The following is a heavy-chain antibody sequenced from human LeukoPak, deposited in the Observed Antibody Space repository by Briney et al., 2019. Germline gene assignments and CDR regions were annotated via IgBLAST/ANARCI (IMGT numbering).Heavy chain of an antibody. Sequence: GASVKISCPASGYTFTRYYMHWLRPAPGRGREGMGIINPCRDSTTRPQKFQGRVTMTRDSSTSTVYMELSSLSSEDTAVYYCARPTSIIPASNIYYYYYAMDLWGQGTTVTVSS. J-gene: IGHJ6*02. CDR2: INPCRDST. CDR3: ARPTSIIPASNIYYYYYAMDL. CDR1: GYTFTRYY. D-gene: IGHD2-2*01. V-gene: IGHV1-46*01.